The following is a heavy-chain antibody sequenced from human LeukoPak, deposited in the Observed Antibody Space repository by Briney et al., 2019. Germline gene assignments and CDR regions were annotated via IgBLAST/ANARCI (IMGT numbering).Heavy chain of an antibody. CDR2: IGSGSSTI. V-gene: IGHV3-48*01. Sequence: GGSLRLSCAASGFTFSGYSMNWVRQAPGKGLEWVSYIGSGSSTIYYADSVRGRFTISRDNAKSSLYLQMNSLRAEDTAVYYCARGRADYYFDYWSQGTLVTVSS. CDR3: ARGRADYYFDY. CDR1: GFTFSGYS. J-gene: IGHJ4*02. D-gene: IGHD2-21*02.